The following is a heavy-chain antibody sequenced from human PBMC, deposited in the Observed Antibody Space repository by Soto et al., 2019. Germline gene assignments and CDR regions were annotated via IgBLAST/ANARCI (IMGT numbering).Heavy chain of an antibody. CDR1: GGSFSGYY. J-gene: IGHJ2*01. CDR2: INDRGSI. CDR3: ARESHDILTGPPWVWYFDL. V-gene: IGHV4-34*01. D-gene: IGHD3-9*01. Sequence: QVQLQQWGAGPLRPLETLSLTCGVSGGSFSGYYWAWIRQSPGKGLEWIGEINDRGSINYNPSLKSRVSISVYTSKNHYSLNLRSVPAADTAVYYCARESHDILTGPPWVWYFDLWGRGTLVTVSS.